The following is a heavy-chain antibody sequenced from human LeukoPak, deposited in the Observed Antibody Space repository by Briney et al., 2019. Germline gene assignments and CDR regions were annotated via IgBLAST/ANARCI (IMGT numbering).Heavy chain of an antibody. CDR1: GYTFTSYD. CDR2: MNPNSGNT. Sequence: ASVKVSCKASGYTFTSYDINWVRQAPGQGLEWMGWMNPNSGNTGYAQKFQGRVTMTRNTSISTAYMELSSLRSEDTAVYYCARVSTVVVVAAKDFDYWGQGTLVTVSS. J-gene: IGHJ4*02. CDR3: ARVSTVVVVAAKDFDY. V-gene: IGHV1-8*01. D-gene: IGHD2-15*01.